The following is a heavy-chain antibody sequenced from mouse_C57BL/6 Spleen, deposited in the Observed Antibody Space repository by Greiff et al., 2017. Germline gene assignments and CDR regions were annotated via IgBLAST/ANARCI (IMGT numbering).Heavy chain of an antibody. J-gene: IGHJ4*01. D-gene: IGHD1-1*01. Sequence: EVKLVESGGGLVQSGRSLRLSCATSGFTFSDFYMEWVRQAPGKGLEWIAASRNKANDYTTEYSASVKGRFIVSRDTSQSILYLQMNALRAEDTAIYYCARDGGLTDYAMDYWGQGTSVTVSS. V-gene: IGHV7-1*01. CDR2: SRNKANDYTT. CDR3: ARDGGLTDYAMDY. CDR1: GFTFSDFY.